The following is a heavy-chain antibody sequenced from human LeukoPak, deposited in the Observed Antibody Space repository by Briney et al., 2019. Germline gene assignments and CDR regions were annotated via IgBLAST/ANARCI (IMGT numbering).Heavy chain of an antibody. CDR3: EIYTGYDSF. CDR1: GYTFTSYD. CDR2: MSPDSGYT. D-gene: IGHD5-12*01. V-gene: IGHV1-8*01. Sequence: ASVKVSCKASGYTFTSYDITWVRQATGQGLEWMGWMSPDSGYTGYAQTFQGRVTLTRNTSVSTAFMELSSLRSEDTAVYYCEIYTGYDSFWGQGTLVTVSS. J-gene: IGHJ4*02.